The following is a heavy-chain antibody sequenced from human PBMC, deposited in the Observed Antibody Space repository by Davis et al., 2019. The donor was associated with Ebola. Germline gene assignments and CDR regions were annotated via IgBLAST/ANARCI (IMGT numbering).Heavy chain of an antibody. CDR1: GGSFDAYY. V-gene: IGHV4-34*01. CDR2: ISHDGRT. J-gene: IGHJ6*02. Sequence: SETLSLTCAVYGGSFDAYYWNWIRQSPGKGLEWIASISHDGRTNYNPSLRSRLTISVDTSRMQFSLRLSSVTAADTAVYYCAREPYYFSSHGLDVWGQGTTVAVSS. D-gene: IGHD3-10*01. CDR3: AREPYYFSSHGLDV.